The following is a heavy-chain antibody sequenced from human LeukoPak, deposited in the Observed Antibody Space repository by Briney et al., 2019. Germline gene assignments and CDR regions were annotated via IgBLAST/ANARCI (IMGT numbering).Heavy chain of an antibody. CDR1: GGSISSYY. V-gene: IGHV4-59*08. J-gene: IGHJ4*02. D-gene: IGHD2-2*02. CDR2: IYYIGST. CDR3: ARHIRSLLYTSDY. Sequence: ASDTLSLTCTVSGGSISSYYWSWIRQPPGKGLEWIGYIYYIGSTNYNPSLKSRVTISVDTSKNQFSLKLSSVTAADTAVYYCARHIRSLLYTSDYWGQGTLVTVSS.